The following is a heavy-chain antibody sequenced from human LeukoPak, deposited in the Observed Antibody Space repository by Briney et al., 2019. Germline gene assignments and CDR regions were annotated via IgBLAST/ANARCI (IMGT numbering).Heavy chain of an antibody. D-gene: IGHD3-16*01. CDR3: ARDLENYADFDY. V-gene: IGHV1-46*01. J-gene: IGHJ4*02. Sequence: GASVKVSCKASGYTFTSYYMHWVRQAPGQGLEWMGIINPSGGSTSYAQKFQGRVIMTRDTSTSTVYMELSSLRSEDTAVYYCARDLENYADFDYWGQGTLVTVSS. CDR1: GYTFTSYY. CDR2: INPSGGST.